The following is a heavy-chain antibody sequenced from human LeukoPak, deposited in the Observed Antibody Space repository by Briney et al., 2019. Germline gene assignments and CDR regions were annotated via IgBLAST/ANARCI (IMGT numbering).Heavy chain of an antibody. CDR3: AKDLSSSWFNDAFDI. CDR1: GFTFSSYA. V-gene: IGHV3-23*01. D-gene: IGHD6-13*01. CDR2: ISGSGGST. J-gene: IGHJ3*02. Sequence: GESLRLSCAASGFTFSSYAMSWVRQAPGKGLEWVSAISGSGGSTYYADSVKGRFTISRDNSKNTLYLQMNSLRAEDTAVYYCAKDLSSSWFNDAFDIWGQGTMVTVSS.